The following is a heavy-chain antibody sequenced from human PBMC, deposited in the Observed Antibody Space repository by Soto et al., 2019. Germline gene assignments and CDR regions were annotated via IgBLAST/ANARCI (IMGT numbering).Heavy chain of an antibody. CDR3: ARGGIINPVDC. V-gene: IGHV4-30-4*01. D-gene: IGHD3-10*01. CDR2: IYYSGST. CDR1: GGSISSGDSY. Sequence: SETLSLTCTVSGGSISSGDSYWSWIRQPPGKGLEWIGFIYYSGSTYYNPSLKSRVTISVDTSKNHFSLNLSSVTAADTAVYYCARGGIINPVDCWGQGTLVTVSS. J-gene: IGHJ4*02.